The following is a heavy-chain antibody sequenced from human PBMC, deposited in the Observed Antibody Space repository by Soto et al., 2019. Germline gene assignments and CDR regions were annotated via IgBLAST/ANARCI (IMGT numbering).Heavy chain of an antibody. D-gene: IGHD6-13*01. V-gene: IGHV4-39*01. CDR3: AKQDSSSWSVYYYYGMDV. J-gene: IGHJ6*02. Sequence: PSETLSLTCTVSGGSISSSSYYWGWIRQPPGKGLEWIGSIYYSGSTYYNPSLKSRVTISVDTSKNQFSLKLSSVTAADTAVYYCAKQDSSSWSVYYYYGMDVWGQGTTVT. CDR1: GGSISSSSYY. CDR2: IYYSGST.